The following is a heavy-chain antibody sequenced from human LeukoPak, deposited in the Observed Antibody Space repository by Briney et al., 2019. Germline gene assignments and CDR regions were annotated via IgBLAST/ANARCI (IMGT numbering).Heavy chain of an antibody. J-gene: IGHJ3*02. D-gene: IGHD1-14*01. CDR1: GDSINNYY. CDR2: IYYSGST. CDR3: ARYRNEALFAFDI. Sequence: KPSETLSLTCTVSGDSINNYYWSWIRQPPGKGLEWIEYIYYSGSTNYNPSLKSRVTISVDTSKNQFSLKLNSVTAADTAVYYCARYRNEALFAFDIWGQGTMVTVSS. V-gene: IGHV4-59*01.